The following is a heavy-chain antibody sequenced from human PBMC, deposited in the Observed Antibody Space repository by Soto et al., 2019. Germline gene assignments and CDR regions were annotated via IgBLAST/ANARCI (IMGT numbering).Heavy chain of an antibody. CDR1: GYSFTSYW. CDR3: ARQIPIIGYYYGMDV. V-gene: IGHV5-51*01. Sequence: GESLKISCKGSGYSFTSYWIGWVRQMPGKGLEWMGIIYPGDSDTRYSPSFQGQVTISADKSISTAYLQWSSLKASDTAMYYCARQIPIIGYYYGMDVWGQGTTVTVSS. J-gene: IGHJ6*02. D-gene: IGHD3-9*01. CDR2: IYPGDSDT.